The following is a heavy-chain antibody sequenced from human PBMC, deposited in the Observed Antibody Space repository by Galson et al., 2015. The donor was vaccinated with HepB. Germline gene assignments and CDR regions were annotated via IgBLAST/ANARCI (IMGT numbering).Heavy chain of an antibody. CDR3: ARVWSPTHDSSGYYGPFDY. Sequence: SVKVSCKASGYTFTSYYMHWARQAPGQGLEWMGIINPSGGSTSYAQKFQGRVTMTRDTSTSTVYMELSSLRSEDTAVYYCARVWSPTHDSSGYYGPFDYWGQGTLVTVSS. J-gene: IGHJ4*02. V-gene: IGHV1-46*01. CDR1: GYTFTSYY. CDR2: INPSGGST. D-gene: IGHD3-22*01.